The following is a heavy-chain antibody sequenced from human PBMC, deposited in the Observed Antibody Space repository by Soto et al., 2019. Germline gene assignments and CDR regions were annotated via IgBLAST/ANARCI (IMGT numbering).Heavy chain of an antibody. CDR3: ARGGLYDLWSGLFD. Sequence: QAQLQESGPGLVRPSQTLSLRCSVSGASVTSGDYYWYWIRQTPGTGLEWLGYMNDSGTTSYNPSLKSRVTISRDTSKNQFSLKLTSVSAADTAVYFCARGGLYDLWSGLFDWGQGIRVTVSS. V-gene: IGHV4-30-4*01. D-gene: IGHD3-3*01. CDR1: GASVTSGDYY. CDR2: MNDSGTT. J-gene: IGHJ4*02.